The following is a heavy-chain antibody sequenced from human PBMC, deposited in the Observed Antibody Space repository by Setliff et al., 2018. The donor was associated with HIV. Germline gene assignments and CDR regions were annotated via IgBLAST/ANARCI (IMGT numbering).Heavy chain of an antibody. CDR1: GASMRSGGYY. CDR2: IYYSENT. J-gene: IGHJ6*03. D-gene: IGHD3-22*01. CDR3: ARVNYDSTGYYYYYYMDV. V-gene: IGHV4-31*03. Sequence: SETLSLTCTVSGASMRSGGYYWSWIRQHPGKGLEWIGYIYYSENTYYNPSLKSRVTLSMDTSKNQFSLNLTSVTAADTAVYYCARVNYDSTGYYYYYYMDVWGKGTTVTVSS.